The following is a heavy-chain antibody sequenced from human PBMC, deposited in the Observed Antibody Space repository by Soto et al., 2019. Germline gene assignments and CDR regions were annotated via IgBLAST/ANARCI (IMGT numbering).Heavy chain of an antibody. V-gene: IGHV3-48*02. CDR1: GFTFSNYS. Sequence: EVRLVESGGVLVQPGGSLRLSCVASGFTFSNYSMNWVRQAPGKGLEWISYISSRSTTIYHADSVKGRFTTSRDNANNSLYLQMNSLRDEDTAVYYCARGVHDYWGQGTLVTVSS. CDR3: ARGVHDY. CDR2: ISSRSTTI. J-gene: IGHJ4*02.